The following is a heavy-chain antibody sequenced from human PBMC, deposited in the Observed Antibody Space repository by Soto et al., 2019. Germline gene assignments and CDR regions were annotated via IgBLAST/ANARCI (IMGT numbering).Heavy chain of an antibody. CDR2: IIPIFGTA. CDR3: ARAALPAAASLGISYYYGMDV. CDR1: GGTFSSYA. Sequence: SVKVSCKASGGTFSSYAISWVRQAPGQGLEWMGGIIPIFGTANYAQKFQGRVTITADESTSTAYMELSSLRSEDTAVYYCARAALPAAASLGISYYYGMDVWGQGTTVTVSS. J-gene: IGHJ6*02. D-gene: IGHD3-16*01. V-gene: IGHV1-69*13.